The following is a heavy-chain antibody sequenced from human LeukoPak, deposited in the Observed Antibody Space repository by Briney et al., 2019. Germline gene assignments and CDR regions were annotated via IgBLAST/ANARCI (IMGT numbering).Heavy chain of an antibody. CDR2: IYYSGNT. CDR1: GGSISSGDYY. Sequence: PSQTLSLTCTVSGGSISSGDYYWSWIRQPPGKGLEWIGYIYYSGNTYYNPSLKSRVTISVDRSKNQFSLKLSSVTAADTAVYYCARENDSSGFDYWGQGTLVTVSS. V-gene: IGHV4-30-4*01. D-gene: IGHD3-22*01. CDR3: ARENDSSGFDY. J-gene: IGHJ4*02.